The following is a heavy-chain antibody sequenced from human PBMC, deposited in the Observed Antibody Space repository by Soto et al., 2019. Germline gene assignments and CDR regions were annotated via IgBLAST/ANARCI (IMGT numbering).Heavy chain of an antibody. CDR2: IGWHGGAV. CDR1: GFTFNDYA. CDR3: TKVLEGVAAANRGMDV. D-gene: IGHD2-2*01. J-gene: IGHJ6*02. V-gene: IGHV3-9*01. Sequence: EVQLVESGGGLVQPGGSLTLSCAASGFTFNDYAMHWVRQAPGKGLDWVSGIGWHGGAVAYADSVTGRFIISRHNAENSVYLHMNSLSGEDTALYYCTKVLEGVAAANRGMDVWGQGTTV.